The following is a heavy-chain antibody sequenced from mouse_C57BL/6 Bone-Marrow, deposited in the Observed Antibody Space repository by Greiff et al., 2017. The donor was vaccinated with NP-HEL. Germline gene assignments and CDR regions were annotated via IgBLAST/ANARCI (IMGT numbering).Heavy chain of an antibody. CDR2: ISSGSSTI. Sequence: EVKVVESGGGLVKPGGSLKLSCAASGFTFSDYGMHWVRQAPEKGLEWVAYISSGSSTIYYADTVKGRFTISRDNAKNTLFLQMTSLRSEDTAMYYCARVDLSGFAYWGQGTLVTVSA. D-gene: IGHD2-3*01. J-gene: IGHJ3*01. CDR1: GFTFSDYG. CDR3: ARVDLSGFAY. V-gene: IGHV5-17*01.